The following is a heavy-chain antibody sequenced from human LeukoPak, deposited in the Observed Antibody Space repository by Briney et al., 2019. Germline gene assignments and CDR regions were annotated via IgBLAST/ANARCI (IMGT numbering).Heavy chain of an antibody. J-gene: IGHJ5*02. Sequence: SETLSLTCTVSGGSISSSSYYWGWIRQPPGKGLEWIGEINHSGSTNYNPSLKSRVTISVDTSKNQFSLKLSSVTAADTAVYYCARGRYSSSWLGWFDPWGQGTLVTVSS. CDR1: GGSISSSSYY. D-gene: IGHD6-13*01. CDR2: INHSGST. CDR3: ARGRYSSSWLGWFDP. V-gene: IGHV4-39*07.